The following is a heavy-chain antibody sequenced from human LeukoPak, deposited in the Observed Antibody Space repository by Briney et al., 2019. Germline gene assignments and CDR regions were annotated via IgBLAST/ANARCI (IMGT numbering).Heavy chain of an antibody. Sequence: TSQTLSLXCTVSGGSNSSGDYYWSWSRQPPGKGLEWIGSIYYSGTTYYNPSLKSRVTISVGTSKNQFSLKLSSVTAADTAVYYCAGLLWPNGFDIWGQGTMVTVSS. CDR1: GGSNSSGDYY. CDR3: AGLLWPNGFDI. CDR2: IYYSGTT. D-gene: IGHD2-21*01. J-gene: IGHJ3*02. V-gene: IGHV4-39*01.